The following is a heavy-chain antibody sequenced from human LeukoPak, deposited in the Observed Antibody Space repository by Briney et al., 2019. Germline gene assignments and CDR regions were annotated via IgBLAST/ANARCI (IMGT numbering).Heavy chain of an antibody. CDR3: ARRLLWFGELSWFDP. CDR1: GGSISSSSYY. CDR2: IYYSGST. Sequence: SETLSLTCTVSGGSISSSSYYWGWIRQPRGKGLEWIGSIYYSGSTYYNPPLNSRVTISVDTSKNQFSLKLSSVTAADTAVYYCARRLLWFGELSWFDPWGQGTLVTVSS. V-gene: IGHV4-39*01. J-gene: IGHJ5*02. D-gene: IGHD3-10*01.